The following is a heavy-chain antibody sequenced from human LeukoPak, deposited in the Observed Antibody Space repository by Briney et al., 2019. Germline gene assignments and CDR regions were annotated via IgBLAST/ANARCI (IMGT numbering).Heavy chain of an antibody. D-gene: IGHD3-22*01. CDR1: GFSFSGYS. Sequence: GGSLRLSCAASGFSFSGYSMNWVRQAPGKGLEWVSSISSSSSYIYYADSVKGRFTISRDNAKNSLYLQMNSLRAEDTAVYYCARDYYDSSGYYLYYFDYWGQGTLVTVSS. CDR3: ARDYYDSSGYYLYYFDY. V-gene: IGHV3-21*01. J-gene: IGHJ4*02. CDR2: ISSSSSYI.